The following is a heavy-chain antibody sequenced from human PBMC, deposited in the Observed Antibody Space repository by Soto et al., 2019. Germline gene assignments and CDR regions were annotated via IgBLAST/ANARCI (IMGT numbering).Heavy chain of an antibody. CDR3: ARSLNYFDY. V-gene: IGHV1-2*02. Sequence: QVQVAQSGAEVKKPGASVKVSCKASGYTFTGYYIYWVRQAPGQGLEWMGWINPNSGATDYAQKFQGRVTMTRDTSISTAYMELRRLRSDDTAVYYCARSLNYFDYWGQGTLVTVSS. CDR2: INPNSGAT. J-gene: IGHJ4*02. CDR1: GYTFTGYY.